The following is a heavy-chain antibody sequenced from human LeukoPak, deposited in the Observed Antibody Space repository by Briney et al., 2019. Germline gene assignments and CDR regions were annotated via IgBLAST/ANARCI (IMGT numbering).Heavy chain of an antibody. CDR2: ISGSGGST. V-gene: IGHV3-23*01. Sequence: GGSLRLSCAASGFTFSSYAMSWVRQAPGKGLEWVSAISGSGGSTYYADSVKGRFTISRDNSKNTLYLQMNSLRAEDTAVYYCARDLPVRGALYYYYGMDVWGQGTTVTVSS. D-gene: IGHD3-10*01. J-gene: IGHJ6*02. CDR1: GFTFSSYA. CDR3: ARDLPVRGALYYYYGMDV.